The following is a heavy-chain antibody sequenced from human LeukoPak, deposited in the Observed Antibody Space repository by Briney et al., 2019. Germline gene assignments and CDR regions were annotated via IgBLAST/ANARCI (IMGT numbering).Heavy chain of an antibody. V-gene: IGHV4-39*01. J-gene: IGHJ5*02. D-gene: IGHD6-19*01. CDR2: IYYSGST. CDR1: GGSISSSSYY. Sequence: SETLSLTCTVSGGSISSSSYYWGWIRQPPGKGLEWIGSIYYSGSTYYNPSLKSRVTISVDTSKNQFSLKLSSVTAADTAVYYCARPMGGQWLVPEGDWFGPWGQGTLVTVSS. CDR3: ARPMGGQWLVPEGDWFGP.